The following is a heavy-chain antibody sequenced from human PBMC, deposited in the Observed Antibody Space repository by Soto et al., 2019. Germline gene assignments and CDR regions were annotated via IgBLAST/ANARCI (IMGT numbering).Heavy chain of an antibody. CDR3: ARPLGYYGSGSYYNRKDGMDV. J-gene: IGHJ6*02. D-gene: IGHD3-10*01. CDR1: GGSISSSSYY. Sequence: QLQLQESGPGLMKPSETLSLTCTVSGGSISSSSYYWGWIRQPPGKGLEWIGSIYYSGSTYYNPSLKSRVTISVDTSKNQFSLKLSSVTAADTAVYYCARPLGYYGSGSYYNRKDGMDVWGQGTTVTVSS. CDR2: IYYSGST. V-gene: IGHV4-39*01.